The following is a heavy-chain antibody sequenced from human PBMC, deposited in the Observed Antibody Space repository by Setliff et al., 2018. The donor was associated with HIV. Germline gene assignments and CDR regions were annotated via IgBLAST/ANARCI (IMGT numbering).Heavy chain of an antibody. V-gene: IGHV4-34*01. J-gene: IGHJ6*03. CDR3: ARGRKRDGYNFYYYYMDV. D-gene: IGHD5-12*01. CDR1: GGSVSGYY. CDR2: IDHSGST. Sequence: PSETLSLTCAVYGGSVSGYYWSWIRQPPGKGLEWIGEIDHSGSTNYNPSLKSRVTISVDTSKNQFSLKLSSVTAADTAVYYCARGRKRDGYNFYYYYMDVWDKGTTVTVSS.